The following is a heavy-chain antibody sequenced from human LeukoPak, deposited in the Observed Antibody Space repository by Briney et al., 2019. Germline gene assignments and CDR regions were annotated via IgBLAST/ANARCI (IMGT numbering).Heavy chain of an antibody. CDR1: GFTFSTYG. CDR2: ISYDGSHI. V-gene: IGHV3-30*03. J-gene: IGHJ4*02. D-gene: IGHD3-10*01. CDR3: ARDPTFYYGSGSFWYFDY. Sequence: GGSLRLSCAASGFTFSTYGLHWVRQAPGKGLEWVAVISYDGSHIYYADSVKGRFTISRDNSKNTLYLQMNSLRAEDTAVYYCARDPTFYYGSGSFWYFDYWGQGTLVAVSS.